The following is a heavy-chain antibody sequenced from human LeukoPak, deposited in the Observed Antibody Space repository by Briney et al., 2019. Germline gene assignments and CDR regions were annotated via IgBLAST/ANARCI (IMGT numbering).Heavy chain of an antibody. Sequence: SETLSLTCTVSGGSISSSRCYWGWVRQPPGKGLEWIGSISFSGSTYYNPSLRSRVTISEDTSKNQFSLKLSSVTAADTAVYYCARRSDSSGYYFFDYWGQGTLVTVSS. CDR2: ISFSGST. V-gene: IGHV4-39*01. J-gene: IGHJ4*02. CDR1: GGSISSSRCY. CDR3: ARRSDSSGYYFFDY. D-gene: IGHD3-22*01.